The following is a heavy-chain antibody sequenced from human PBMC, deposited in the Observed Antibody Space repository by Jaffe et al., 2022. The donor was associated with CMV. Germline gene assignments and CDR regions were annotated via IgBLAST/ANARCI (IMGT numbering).Heavy chain of an antibody. CDR1: GGSISSSSYY. CDR2: IYYSGST. D-gene: IGHD6-13*01. Sequence: QLQLQESGPGLVKPSETLSLTCTVSGGSISSSSYYWGWIRQPPGKGLEWIGSIYYSGSTYYNPSLKSRVTISVDTSKNQFSLKLSSVTAADTAVYYCARRWGSSLFGAWYWGQGTLVTVSS. V-gene: IGHV4-39*01. J-gene: IGHJ4*02. CDR3: ARRWGSSLFGAWY.